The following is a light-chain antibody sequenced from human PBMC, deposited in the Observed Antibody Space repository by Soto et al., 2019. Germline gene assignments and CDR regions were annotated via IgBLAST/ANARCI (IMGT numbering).Light chain of an antibody. J-gene: IGLJ1*01. V-gene: IGLV2-14*01. CDR2: GVT. Sequence: SALTXPASVSGSPGQSITISCTGTSSDIGAYNYVSWYQQYPGKAPKLMIYGVTNRPSGVSNRFSGSKTGNTASLTISGLQAEDEADYYCFSHRSGDSHVFGTGTKVTVL. CDR3: FSHRSGDSHV. CDR1: SSDIGAYNY.